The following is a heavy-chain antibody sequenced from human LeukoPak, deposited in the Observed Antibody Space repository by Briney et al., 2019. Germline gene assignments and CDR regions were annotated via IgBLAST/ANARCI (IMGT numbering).Heavy chain of an antibody. CDR1: GFTFITYS. J-gene: IGHJ4*02. CDR3: ARFDSGYASYFDY. CDR2: IHSSSSYM. Sequence: GGSLRLSGAVSGFTFITYSMNWVRQAPGKGLEWVSSIHSSSSYMYYADSVKGRFTISRDNAKNSLYLQMNSLRAEDTAVYYCARFDSGYASYFDYWGQGTLVTVSS. V-gene: IGHV3-21*01. D-gene: IGHD5-12*01.